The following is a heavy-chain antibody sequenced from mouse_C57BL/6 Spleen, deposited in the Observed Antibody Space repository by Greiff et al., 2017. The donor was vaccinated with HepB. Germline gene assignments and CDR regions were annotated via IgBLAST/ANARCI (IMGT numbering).Heavy chain of an antibody. CDR1: GFTFSSYA. J-gene: IGHJ1*03. CDR2: ISSGGDYI. D-gene: IGHD1-1*01. Sequence: DVMLVESGEGLVKPGGSLKLSCAASGFTFSSYAMSWVRQTPEKRLEWVAYISSGGDYIYYADTVKGRFTISRDNARNTLYLQMSSLKSEDTAMYYCTRGITTVGEGYFDVWGTGTTVTVSS. V-gene: IGHV5-9-1*02. CDR3: TRGITTVGEGYFDV.